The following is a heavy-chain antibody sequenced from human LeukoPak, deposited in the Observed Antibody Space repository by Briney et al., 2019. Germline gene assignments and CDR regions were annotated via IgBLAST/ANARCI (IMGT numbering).Heavy chain of an antibody. D-gene: IGHD1-14*01. V-gene: IGHV3-21*01. CDR1: GFTFSSYS. CDR3: ARDSRVGINWFDP. J-gene: IGHJ5*02. Sequence: PGGSLRLSCAASGFTFSSYSMNWVRQAPEKGLEWVSSISSSSSYIYYADSVKGRFTISRDNAKNSLYLQMNSLRAEDTAVYYCARDSRVGINWFDPWGQGTLVTVSS. CDR2: ISSSSSYI.